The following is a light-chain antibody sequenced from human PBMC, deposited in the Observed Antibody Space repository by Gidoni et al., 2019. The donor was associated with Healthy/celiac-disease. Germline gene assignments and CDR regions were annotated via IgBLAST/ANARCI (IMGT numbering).Light chain of an antibody. CDR1: QSVSSSY. CDR2: GAS. Sequence: EMVLTQAPGTLSLSPGARATLSCRASQSVSSSYLAWYQQKPGQAPRLLIYGASSRATGIPDRFSGSGSGTDFTLTISRLEPEDFAVYYCQQYGSSPITFGPGTKVDIK. J-gene: IGKJ3*01. V-gene: IGKV3-20*01. CDR3: QQYGSSPIT.